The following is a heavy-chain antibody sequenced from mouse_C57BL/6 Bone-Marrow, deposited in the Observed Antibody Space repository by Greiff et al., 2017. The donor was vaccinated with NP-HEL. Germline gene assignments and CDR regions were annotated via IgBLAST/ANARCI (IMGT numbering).Heavy chain of an antibody. CDR1: GFSLTSYG. D-gene: IGHD1-1*01. V-gene: IGHV2-9*01. Sequence: VQLVESGPGLVAPSQSLSITCTVSGFSLTSYGVDWVRQPPGKGLEWLGVIWGGGSTNYNSAPMSSLSLSKDNSKSKVFLKMNSLQTDDTAMYYCAKQTLGITTVVAPGWGQGTLVTVSA. CDR3: AKQTLGITTVVAPG. J-gene: IGHJ3*01. CDR2: IWGGGST.